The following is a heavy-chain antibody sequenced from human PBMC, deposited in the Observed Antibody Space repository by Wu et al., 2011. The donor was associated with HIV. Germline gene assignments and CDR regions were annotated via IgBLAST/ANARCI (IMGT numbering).Heavy chain of an antibody. V-gene: IGHV1-69*14. Sequence: QVQLVQSGAEVKKPGSSVKVSYKASGGTFNSYGISWVRQAPGQGLEWMGGIIPMFGTAKYAQKFQGRVTITADKSTSTAYMELSSLRSEDTAVYYCARGMGTTARPYYFDYWGQGTLVTVSS. CDR2: IIPMFGTA. J-gene: IGHJ4*02. CDR1: GGTFNSYG. D-gene: IGHD1-14*01. CDR3: ARGMGTTARPYYFDY.